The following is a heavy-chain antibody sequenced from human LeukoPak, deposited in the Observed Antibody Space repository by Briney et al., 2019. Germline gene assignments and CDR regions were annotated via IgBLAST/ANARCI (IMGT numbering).Heavy chain of an antibody. D-gene: IGHD6-13*01. CDR1: GYTFTSYG. CDR3: ARTDGDSVTFHFDY. V-gene: IGHV1-18*01. Sequence: ASVKVSCEASGYTFTSYGISWVRQAPGQGLEWMGWISAYNGNTNYAQKLQGRVTMTTDTSTSTAYMELRSLRSDDTAVYYCARTDGDSVTFHFDYWGQGTLVTVSS. J-gene: IGHJ4*02. CDR2: ISAYNGNT.